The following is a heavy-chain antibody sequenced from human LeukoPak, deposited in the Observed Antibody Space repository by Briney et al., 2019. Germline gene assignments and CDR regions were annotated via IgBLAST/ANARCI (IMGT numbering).Heavy chain of an antibody. CDR3: AKARLRQVGAPPYFDY. CDR1: GFTFSSYA. D-gene: IGHD1-26*01. CDR2: ISGSGGST. Sequence: GGSLRLSCAASGFTFSSYAMSWVRQAPGKGLEWVSAISGSGGSTYYADPVKGRFTISRDNSKNTLYLQMNSLRAEDTAVYYCAKARLRQVGAPPYFDYWGQGTLVTVSS. V-gene: IGHV3-23*01. J-gene: IGHJ4*02.